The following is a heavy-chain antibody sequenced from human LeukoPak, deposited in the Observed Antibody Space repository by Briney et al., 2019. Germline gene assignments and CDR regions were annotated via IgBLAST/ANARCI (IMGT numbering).Heavy chain of an antibody. D-gene: IGHD3-22*01. CDR1: GFIFDDYD. CDR3: ASGLMGGYPRFDY. CDR2: INWNGNNI. V-gene: IGHV3-20*04. Sequence: GGSLRLSCAASGFIFDDYDMSWVRQVPGKGLEWVSNINWNGNNIGYAGSVKGRFTISRDNAKNSVYLQMNSLRAEDTAFYYCASGLMGGYPRFDYWGQGTLVTVSS. J-gene: IGHJ4*02.